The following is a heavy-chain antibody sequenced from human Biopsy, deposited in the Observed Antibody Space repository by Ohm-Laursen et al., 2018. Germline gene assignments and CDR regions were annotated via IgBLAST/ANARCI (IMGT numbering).Heavy chain of an antibody. D-gene: IGHD1-26*01. V-gene: IGHV1-8*02. Sequence: ASVKVSCKASGDTFTIYDIDWGRQAPGHGLEWMGWMNPNSGKTGYAQKFQGRVTMTTNTSVNTAYMELSRLTFEDTAVYYGAIEGGAYAKPFDYWGQGSQVIVSS. CDR3: AIEGGAYAKPFDY. J-gene: IGHJ4*02. CDR1: GDTFTIYD. CDR2: MNPNSGKT.